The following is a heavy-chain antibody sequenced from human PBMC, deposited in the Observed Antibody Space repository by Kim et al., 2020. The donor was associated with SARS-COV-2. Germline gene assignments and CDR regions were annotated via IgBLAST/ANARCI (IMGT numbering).Heavy chain of an antibody. V-gene: IGHV1-24*01. J-gene: IGHJ4*02. CDR3: ATGSVGGMYSSSWYLFDY. D-gene: IGHD6-13*01. CDR1: GYTLTELS. Sequence: ASVKVSCKVSGYTLTELSMHWVRQAPGKGLEWMGGFDPEGGETIYAQKFQGRVTMTEDTSTDTAYMELSSLRSEDTAVYYCATGSVGGMYSSSWYLFDYWGQGTLVTVS. CDR2: FDPEGGET.